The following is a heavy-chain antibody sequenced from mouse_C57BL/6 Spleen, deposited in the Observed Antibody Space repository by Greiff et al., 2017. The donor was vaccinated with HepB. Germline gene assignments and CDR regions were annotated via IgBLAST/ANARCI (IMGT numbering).Heavy chain of an antibody. CDR2: ISYDGSN. V-gene: IGHV3-6*01. D-gene: IGHD1-1*01. CDR3: ARVLYGSSYAYFDY. CDR1: GYSITSGYY. Sequence: EVQLQQSGPGLVKPSQSLSLTCSVTGYSITSGYYWNWIRQFPGNKLEWMGYISYDGSNNYNPSLKNRISITRDTSKNQFFLKLNSVTTEDTATYYCARVLYGSSYAYFDYWGQGTTLTVSS. J-gene: IGHJ2*01.